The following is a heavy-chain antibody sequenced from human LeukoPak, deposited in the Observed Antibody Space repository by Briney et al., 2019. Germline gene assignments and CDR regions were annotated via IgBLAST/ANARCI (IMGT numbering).Heavy chain of an antibody. CDR3: ARFDSSGWSLFDY. V-gene: IGHV1-2*02. J-gene: IGHJ4*02. D-gene: IGHD6-19*01. Sequence: ATLKVSCKASGYTFTGYYMHWVRQAPGQGLEWMGWINPNRGGTNYAQKFQGRVTMTRDTSISIAYMELSRLRSDDTAVYYCARFDSSGWSLFDYWGQGTLVTVPS. CDR2: INPNRGGT. CDR1: GYTFTGYY.